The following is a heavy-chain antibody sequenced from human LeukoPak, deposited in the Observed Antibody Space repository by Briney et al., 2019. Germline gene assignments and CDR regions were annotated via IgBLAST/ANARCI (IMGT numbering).Heavy chain of an antibody. CDR3: ARYSSSWWSYYYMDV. J-gene: IGHJ6*03. V-gene: IGHV3-23*01. Sequence: GGSLRLSCAASGFTFSSYAMSWVRQAPGKGLEWVSAISGSGGSTYYADSVKGRFTISRHNSKNTLYLQMNSLRDEDTAVYYCARYSSSWWSYYYMDVWGKGTTVTVS. CDR1: GFTFSSYA. CDR2: ISGSGGST. D-gene: IGHD6-13*01.